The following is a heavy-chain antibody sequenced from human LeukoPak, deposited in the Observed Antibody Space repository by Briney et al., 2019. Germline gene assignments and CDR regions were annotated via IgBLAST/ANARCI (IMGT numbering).Heavy chain of an antibody. V-gene: IGHV4-34*01. CDR1: GGSISSYY. Sequence: SETLSLTCTVSGGSISSYYWSWIRQSPGKGLEWIGEMSPSGSTKYNPSLKSRVSISEDTSKNLLFLKLTSVTAADTAEYFCARVRHDPLEYYYYIDVWGTGTTVAVSS. CDR2: MSPSGST. J-gene: IGHJ6*03. D-gene: IGHD3-3*01. CDR3: ARVRHDPLEYYYYIDV.